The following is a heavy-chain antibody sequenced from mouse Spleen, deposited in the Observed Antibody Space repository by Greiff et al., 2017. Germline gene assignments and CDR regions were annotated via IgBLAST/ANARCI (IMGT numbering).Heavy chain of an antibody. D-gene: IGHD6-1*01. CDR3: ARASLGYFDV. V-gene: IGHV3-6*01. Sequence: DVKLVESGPGLVKPSQSLSLTCSVTGYSITSGYYWNWIRQFPGNKLEWMGYISYDGSNNYNPSLKNRISITRDTSKNQFFLKLNSVTTEDTATYYCARASLGYFDVWGAGTTVTVSS. J-gene: IGHJ1*01. CDR1: GYSITSGYY. CDR2: ISYDGSN.